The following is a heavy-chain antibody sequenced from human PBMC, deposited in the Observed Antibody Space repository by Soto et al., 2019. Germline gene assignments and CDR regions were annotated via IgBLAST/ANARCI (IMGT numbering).Heavy chain of an antibody. CDR1: GDSINNGDCY. J-gene: IGHJ3*02. CDR3: AREKEDDSGDYNAFDI. Sequence: QVQLQESGPGLMKPSQTLSLTCTVSGDSINNGDCYWSWLRQLPGKGLEWIGYIYYSGTKYYNPSLKSRVSMSVDTSKNQFSLNLTSVTAADTAVYYCAREKEDDSGDYNAFDIWGQGTVVTVSS. V-gene: IGHV4-31*03. D-gene: IGHD4-17*01. CDR2: IYYSGTK.